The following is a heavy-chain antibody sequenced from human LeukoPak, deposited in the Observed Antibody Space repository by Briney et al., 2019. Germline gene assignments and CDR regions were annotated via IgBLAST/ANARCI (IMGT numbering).Heavy chain of an antibody. CDR2: IYYSGST. CDR3: ARHGGYCSSASCYQSNYYYYYMDV. V-gene: IGHV4-30-4*08. CDR1: GGSISSGDYY. J-gene: IGHJ6*03. D-gene: IGHD2-2*01. Sequence: SETLSLTCTVSGGSISSGDYYWSWIRQPPGKGLEWIGYIYYSGSTYYNPSLKSRVTISVDTSKNQFSLKLSSVTAADTAVYYCARHGGYCSSASCYQSNYYYYYMDVWGKGTTVTVSS.